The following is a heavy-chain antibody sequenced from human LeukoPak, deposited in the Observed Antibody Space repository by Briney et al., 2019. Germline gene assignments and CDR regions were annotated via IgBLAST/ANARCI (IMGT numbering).Heavy chain of an antibody. D-gene: IGHD1-1*01. V-gene: IGHV3-23*01. J-gene: IGHJ4*02. CDR1: GFTFSTYW. Sequence: PGGSLRLSCAASGFTFSTYWMSWVRQAPGKGLEWVSAISGSGGSTYYADSVKGRFTISRDNSKNTLYLQMNSLRAEDTAVYYCAKDFGTGTYGRFFDYWGQGTLVTVSS. CDR3: AKDFGTGTYGRFFDY. CDR2: ISGSGGST.